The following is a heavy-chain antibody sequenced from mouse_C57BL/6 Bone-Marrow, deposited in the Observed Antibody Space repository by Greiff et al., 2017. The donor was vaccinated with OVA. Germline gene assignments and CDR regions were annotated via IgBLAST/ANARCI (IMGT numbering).Heavy chain of an antibody. J-gene: IGHJ3*01. Sequence: VQLQQSGPVLVKPGPSVKISCKASGFTFTDYYMHWVKQSHGKSLEWIGLVYPYNGGTSYNQKFKGKATMTVDTSSSTAYLELNSLSYEDSAVYYCAREYSSYPCWFADWGQGTLVTVSA. D-gene: IGHD1-1*01. CDR2: VYPYNGGT. CDR1: GFTFTDYY. V-gene: IGHV1-36*01. CDR3: AREYSSYPCWFAD.